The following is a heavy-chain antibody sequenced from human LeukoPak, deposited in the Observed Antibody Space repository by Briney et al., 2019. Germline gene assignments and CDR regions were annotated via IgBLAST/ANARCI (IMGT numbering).Heavy chain of an antibody. V-gene: IGHV4-30-4*01. J-gene: IGHJ5*02. CDR1: GGSISSGDYY. D-gene: IGHD3-3*01. CDR3: ASRVADTGWFDP. Sequence: SQSLSLTCTVSGGSISSGDYYWSWIRQPPGKGLEWIGYIYYSGSTYYNPPLKSRVTISVDTSKNQFSLKLSSVTAADTAVYYCASRVADTGWFDPWGQGTLVTVSS. CDR2: IYYSGST.